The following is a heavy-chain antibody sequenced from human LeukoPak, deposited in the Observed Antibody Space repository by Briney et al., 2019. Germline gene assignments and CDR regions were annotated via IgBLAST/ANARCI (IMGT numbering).Heavy chain of an antibody. CDR3: ARETYNDFSRWFDP. J-gene: IGHJ5*02. Sequence: PSETLSLTCTVSGGSISSDHYYWSWIRQPPGKGLEWIGYIYYSGSTYYNPSLKSRVMFSVDTSKNQFSLKLTSVTAVDTAVYYCARETYNDFSRWFDPWGQGTLVTVSS. CDR2: IYYSGST. CDR1: GGSISSDHYY. D-gene: IGHD3-3*01. V-gene: IGHV4-30-4*08.